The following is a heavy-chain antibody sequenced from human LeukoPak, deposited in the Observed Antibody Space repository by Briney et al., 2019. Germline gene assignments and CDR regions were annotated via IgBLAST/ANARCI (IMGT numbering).Heavy chain of an antibody. CDR1: GFTFSSYG. V-gene: IGHV3-30*18. J-gene: IGHJ4*02. D-gene: IGHD6-13*01. CDR3: AKDGGGSSWSYFDY. CDR2: IWYGGSNK. Sequence: GRSLRLSCAASGFTFSSYGMHWVRQAPGKGLEWVAVIWYGGSNKYYADSVKGRFTISRDNSKNTLYLQMNSLRAEDTAVYYCAKDGGGSSWSYFDYWGQGTLVTVSS.